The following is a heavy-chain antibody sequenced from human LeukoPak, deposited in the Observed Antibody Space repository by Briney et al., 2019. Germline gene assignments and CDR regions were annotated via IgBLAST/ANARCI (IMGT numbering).Heavy chain of an antibody. CDR2: IYSGDSDT. D-gene: IGHD2-2*01. J-gene: IGHJ4*02. Sequence: GESPKIFCKGSGYSFTSYWIGWVRQIPGKGLEGMGIIYSGDSDTRYSPSFQGQVPISADKSNSTAYLQWSSLKASDTAMYYFARRQCSSTSCYVFFDYWGQGTLVTVSS. CDR1: GYSFTSYW. CDR3: ARRQCSSTSCYVFFDY. V-gene: IGHV5-51*01.